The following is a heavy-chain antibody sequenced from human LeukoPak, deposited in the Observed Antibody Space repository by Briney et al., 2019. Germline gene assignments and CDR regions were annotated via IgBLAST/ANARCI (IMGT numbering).Heavy chain of an antibody. CDR3: ARQNGGSWNYYYYMDV. CDR2: INHSGST. CDR1: GGSFSGYY. Sequence: SETLSLTCAVYGGSFSGYYWSWIRQPPGKGREWIGEINHSGSTNYNPSLKSRVTISVDTSKNQFSLKLSSVTAADTAVYYCARQNGGSWNYYYYMDVWGKGTTVTVSS. D-gene: IGHD1-26*01. J-gene: IGHJ6*03. V-gene: IGHV4-34*01.